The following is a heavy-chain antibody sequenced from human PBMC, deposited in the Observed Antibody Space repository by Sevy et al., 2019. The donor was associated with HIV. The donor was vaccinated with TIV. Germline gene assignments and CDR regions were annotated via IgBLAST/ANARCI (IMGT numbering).Heavy chain of an antibody. CDR1: GVSVSSDTYY. Sequence: SENLSLTCAVSGVSVSSDTYYWSWIRQPPGKGLEWIGYVYHTGSTNYSPSFKSRVTISVDTSKNQFSLRLFSVAAADTAVYHSAREPYFFDKSGYYWDYWGQGALVTVSS. CDR3: AREPYFFDKSGYYWDY. V-gene: IGHV4-61*01. J-gene: IGHJ4*02. CDR2: VYHTGST. D-gene: IGHD3-22*01.